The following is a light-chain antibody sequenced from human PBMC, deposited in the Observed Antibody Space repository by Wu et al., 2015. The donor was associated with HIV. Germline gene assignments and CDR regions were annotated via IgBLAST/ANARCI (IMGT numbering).Light chain of an antibody. CDR1: QSGNS. Sequence: EVVLTQSPGTLSLSPEESATLFCKVSQSGNSLTWIQKRRGQAPRLLIYDSSRRASGVPDRFIGSGSGTDFSLTIKNVIREDFAVYFCQQFEFFGLGTALEI. J-gene: IGKJ2*01. CDR3: QQFEF. V-gene: IGKV3-11*01. CDR2: DSS.